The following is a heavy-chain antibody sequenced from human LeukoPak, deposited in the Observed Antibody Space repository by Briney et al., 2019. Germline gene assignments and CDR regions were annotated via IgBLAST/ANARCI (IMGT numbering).Heavy chain of an antibody. CDR3: ASHYGEGYYYYYMDV. CDR1: GGTFSSYA. CDR2: IIPIFGTA. D-gene: IGHD4-17*01. V-gene: IGHV1-69*05. J-gene: IGHJ6*03. Sequence: SVKVSCKASGGTFSSYAISWVRQAPGQGLEWMGGIIPIFGTANYAQKFRGRVTITTDESTSTAYMELSSLRSEDTAVYYCASHYGEGYYYYYMDVWGKGTTVTVSS.